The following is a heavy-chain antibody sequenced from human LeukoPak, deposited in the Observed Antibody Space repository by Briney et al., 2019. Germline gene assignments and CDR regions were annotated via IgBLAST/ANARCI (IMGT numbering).Heavy chain of an antibody. CDR3: ASSVYDSSAYDY. D-gene: IGHD3-22*01. J-gene: IGHJ4*02. Sequence: SETLSLTCTVSGGSISSHYWSWIRQPPGKGLEWVGYIYYSGITKYNPSLKSRVTISVDTSKKQFSLKLSSVTAADTAVYYCASSVYDSSAYDYWGQGTLVTVSS. CDR2: IYYSGIT. CDR1: GGSISSHY. V-gene: IGHV4-59*08.